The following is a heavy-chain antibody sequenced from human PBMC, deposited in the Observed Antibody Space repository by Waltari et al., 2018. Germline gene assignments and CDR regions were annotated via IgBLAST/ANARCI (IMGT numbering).Heavy chain of an antibody. CDR2: IWNDGMTE. CDR3: AKPTYGPGSYLIDH. Sequence: QVQLVESGGGVVQPGRSLRLSCAGSGFTFSNSAMHWVRPAPGKGREWVAMIWNDGMTEKYADSVKGRFTISRDNSKNTLYLQMNSLRAEDTATYYCAKPTYGPGSYLIDHWGQGTLVTVSS. D-gene: IGHD3-10*01. J-gene: IGHJ4*02. V-gene: IGHV3-33*06. CDR1: GFTFSNSA.